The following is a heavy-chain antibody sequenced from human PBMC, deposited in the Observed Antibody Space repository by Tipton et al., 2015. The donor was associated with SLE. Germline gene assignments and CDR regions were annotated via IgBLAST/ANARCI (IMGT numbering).Heavy chain of an antibody. V-gene: IGHV4-34*01. Sequence: TLSLTCAVYGGSFRGYQWSWIRQTPGKGLEWIGSIYYSGNTYYNPSLKSRVTISVDTSRNQFSLKLSFVTAADTAFYYCARHVVGVASRPGWFDTWGQGTLVTVSS. D-gene: IGHD2-15*01. CDR3: ARHVVGVASRPGWFDT. CDR1: GGSFRGYQ. J-gene: IGHJ5*02. CDR2: IYYSGNT.